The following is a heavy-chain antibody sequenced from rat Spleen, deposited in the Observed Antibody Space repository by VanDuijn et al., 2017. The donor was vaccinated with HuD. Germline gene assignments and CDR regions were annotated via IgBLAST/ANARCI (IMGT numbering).Heavy chain of an antibody. Sequence: EVQLQESGPGLVKPSQSLSLTCSVTGYSITSNYWAWIRKFPGDKLEWMGYVNSAGSTNYNPSLKSRISITRDTSKNQFFLQVDSVTTEDTATYYCARSDGVHYYLPFADWGQGTLVTVSS. D-gene: IGHD1-6*01. CDR3: ARSDGVHYYLPFAD. CDR1: GYSITSNY. V-gene: IGHV3-3*01. J-gene: IGHJ3*01. CDR2: VNSAGST.